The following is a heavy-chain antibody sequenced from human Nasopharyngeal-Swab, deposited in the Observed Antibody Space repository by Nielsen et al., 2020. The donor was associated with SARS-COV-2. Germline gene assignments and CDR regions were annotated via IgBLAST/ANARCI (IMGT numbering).Heavy chain of an antibody. D-gene: IGHD4-11*01. CDR3: ARGFTTVTTYYYYGMDV. Sequence: WVRQAPGQGLEWMGGIIPIFGTANYAQKFQGRVTITADESTSTAYMELSSLRSEDTAFYYCARGFTTVTTYYYYGMDVWGQGTTVTVS. V-gene: IGHV1-69*01. J-gene: IGHJ6*02. CDR2: IIPIFGTA.